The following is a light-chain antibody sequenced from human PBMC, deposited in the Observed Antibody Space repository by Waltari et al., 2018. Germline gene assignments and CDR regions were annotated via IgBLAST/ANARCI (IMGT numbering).Light chain of an antibody. CDR2: WAS. Sequence: DIVMTQSPDSLAVSLGERATINCKSSQSVLFTSNNKNYLAWYQQKPGQAPKLLIYWASTRESGVPDRFSGRGSGTDFTLTISSLQAEDVAVYYCQQYYSAPFTFGGGTKVEIK. V-gene: IGKV4-1*01. CDR3: QQYYSAPFT. J-gene: IGKJ4*01. CDR1: QSVLFTSNNKNY.